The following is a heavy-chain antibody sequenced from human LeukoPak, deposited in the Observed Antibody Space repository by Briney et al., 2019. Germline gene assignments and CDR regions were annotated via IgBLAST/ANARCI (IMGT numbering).Heavy chain of an antibody. D-gene: IGHD3-3*01. Sequence: PSETLSLTCTVSGGSISSYYWSWIRQPPGKGLEWIGYIFYSGSTNYNPSLKSRVTISVDTSKNQFSLKLSSVTAADTAVYYCASYDFWSDPGPFDYWGQGTLVTVSS. CDR1: GGSISSYY. V-gene: IGHV4-59*12. CDR3: ASYDFWSDPGPFDY. J-gene: IGHJ4*02. CDR2: IFYSGST.